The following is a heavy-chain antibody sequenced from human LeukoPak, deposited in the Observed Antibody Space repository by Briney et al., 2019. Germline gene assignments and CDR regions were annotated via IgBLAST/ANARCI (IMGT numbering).Heavy chain of an antibody. CDR1: GYSSNTYW. V-gene: IGHV5-51*01. CDR3: ARRKVCSSTSCPPDY. Sequence: GESLKISCKGSGYSSNTYWIGWVRQMPGKGLEWMGIIYSGDSDTRYSPSFQGQVTMSADKSINTAYLQWNSLKASDTAMYYCARRKVCSSTSCPPDYWGQGTLVTVSS. D-gene: IGHD2-2*01. J-gene: IGHJ4*02. CDR2: IYSGDSDT.